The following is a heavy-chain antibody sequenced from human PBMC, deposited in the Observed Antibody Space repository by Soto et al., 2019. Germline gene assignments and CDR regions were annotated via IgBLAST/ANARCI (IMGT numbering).Heavy chain of an antibody. D-gene: IGHD3-10*01. CDR3: AGEWFLSYYGMDV. Sequence: ASLQVCCKASGYTFTSYAMHWVRQAPGQRLEWMGWINAGNGNTKYSQKFQGRVTITRDTSASTAYMELSSLRSEDTAVYYCAGEWFLSYYGMDVWGQGTTVTVSS. V-gene: IGHV1-3*01. CDR2: INAGNGNT. CDR1: GYTFTSYA. J-gene: IGHJ6*02.